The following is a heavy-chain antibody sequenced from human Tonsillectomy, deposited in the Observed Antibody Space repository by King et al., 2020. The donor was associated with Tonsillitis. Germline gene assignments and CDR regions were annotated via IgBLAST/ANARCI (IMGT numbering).Heavy chain of an antibody. CDR1: GFTFSSYA. CDR3: ANKREGPLSYYYYDMDV. D-gene: IGHD2/OR15-2a*01. CDR2: ISGSGGST. J-gene: IGHJ6*02. V-gene: IGHV3-23*04. Sequence: VQLVESGGGLVQPGGSLRLSCAASGFTFSSYAMSWVCQAPGKGLEWVSAISGSGGSTYYAESVKGRFTISRDNSKNTLYLQMNSLRAEDTAVYYCANKREGPLSYYYYDMDVWGQGTTVIVSS.